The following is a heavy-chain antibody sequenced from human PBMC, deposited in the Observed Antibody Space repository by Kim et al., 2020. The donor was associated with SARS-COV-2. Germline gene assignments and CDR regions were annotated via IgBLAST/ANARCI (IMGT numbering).Heavy chain of an antibody. CDR1: GYRFTNFG. CDR3: ASSGSTFDY. Sequence: ASVKVSCRASGYRFTNFGLSWVRQAPGQGLEWMGWISPNNGNTELTQTLQGRVTMTTDTTTSTAYMELRSLRSDDTAMYYCASSGSTFDYWGQGTLVTGS. J-gene: IGHJ4*02. CDR2: ISPNNGNT. D-gene: IGHD3-22*01. V-gene: IGHV1-18*01.